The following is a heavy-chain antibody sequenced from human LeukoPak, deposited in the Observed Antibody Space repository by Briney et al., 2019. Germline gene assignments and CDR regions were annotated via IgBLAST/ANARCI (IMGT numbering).Heavy chain of an antibody. CDR2: INPNSGGT. J-gene: IGHJ5*02. CDR3: ARAGDSSGWDAGWFDP. V-gene: IGHV1-2*02. Sequence: ASVKVSCKASGYTFTGYYMHWVRQPPGQGLEWMGWINPNSGGTNYAQKFQGRVTMTRDTSISTAYMELRRLRSDDTAVYYCARAGDSSGWDAGWFDPWGQGTVVTVSS. D-gene: IGHD6-19*01. CDR1: GYTFTGYY.